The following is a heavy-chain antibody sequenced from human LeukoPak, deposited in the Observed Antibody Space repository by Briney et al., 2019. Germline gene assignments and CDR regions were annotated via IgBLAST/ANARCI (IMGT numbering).Heavy chain of an antibody. D-gene: IGHD3-16*01. V-gene: IGHV4-31*03. J-gene: IGHJ5*02. Sequence: PSETLSRTCTVSGGSRSSGGYYWTWIRQHPGKGLEWIGYVDYSGSTYYNPTLKSRVTISVDTSKNQFSLRLTSVTAADTAVYYCTRASSRATGYVTWFDPWGQGTLVTVSS. CDR1: GGSRSSGGYY. CDR2: VDYSGST. CDR3: TRASSRATGYVTWFDP.